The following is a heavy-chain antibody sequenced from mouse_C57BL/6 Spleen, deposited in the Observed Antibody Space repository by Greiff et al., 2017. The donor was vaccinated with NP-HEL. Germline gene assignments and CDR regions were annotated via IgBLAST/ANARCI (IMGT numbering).Heavy chain of an antibody. V-gene: IGHV1-64*01. J-gene: IGHJ4*01. CDR3: APPTLVRAMDY. CDR1: GYTFTSYW. CDR2: IHPNSGST. Sequence: QVQLKESGAELVKPGASVKLSCKASGYTFTSYWMHWVKQRPGQGLEWIGMIHPNSGSTNYNEKFKSKATLTVDKSSSTAYMQLSSLTSEDSAVYYCAPPTLVRAMDYRGQGTSETVSS. D-gene: IGHD1-1*01.